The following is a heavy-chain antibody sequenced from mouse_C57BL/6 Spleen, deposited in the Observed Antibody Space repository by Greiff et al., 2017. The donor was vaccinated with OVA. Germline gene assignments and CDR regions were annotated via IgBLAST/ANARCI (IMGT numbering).Heavy chain of an antibody. V-gene: IGHV5-16*01. CDR2: INPDGSST. D-gene: IGHD2-4*01. CDR3: ARDRGDYGYFDY. Sequence: EVKVVEPEGGLVQPGSSMKLSCTASGFTFSDYYMAWVRQGPGQGLEWVANINPDGSSTNYLDSLKSRFTISRDNAKNILYLQMSSLKSEDTATYYCARDRGDYGYFDYWGQGTTLTVSS. CDR1: GFTFSDYY. J-gene: IGHJ2*01.